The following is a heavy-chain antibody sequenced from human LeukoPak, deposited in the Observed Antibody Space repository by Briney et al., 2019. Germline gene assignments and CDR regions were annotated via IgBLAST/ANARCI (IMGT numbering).Heavy chain of an antibody. CDR3: AHRGGGYNWNDAWFDP. D-gene: IGHD1-20*01. J-gene: IGHJ5*02. V-gene: IGHV2-5*02. CDR2: IYWDDDK. Sequence: ESGPTLVKPTQTLTLTCTFSGFSLTTSGVGVGWIRQPPGKALECLALIYWDDDKRYSPSPRGRLTITKDTSKNQVVLTMTNMDPVDTATYYCAHRGGGYNWNDAWFDPCGQGTLVTVSA. CDR1: GFSLTTSGVG.